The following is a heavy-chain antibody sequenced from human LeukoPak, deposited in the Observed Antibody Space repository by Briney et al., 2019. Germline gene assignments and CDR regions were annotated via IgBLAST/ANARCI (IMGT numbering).Heavy chain of an antibody. J-gene: IGHJ3*02. CDR3: ARLAATEAFDI. Sequence: GGSLRLSCAASGFTVSSNYMSWVRQAPGKGLEWVSVIYSGGSTYYADSVKGRFTISRDNSKNTLYLQMNSLRAEDTAVYYCARLAATEAFDIRGQGTMVTVSS. V-gene: IGHV3-53*01. CDR1: GFTVSSNY. CDR2: IYSGGST. D-gene: IGHD4-17*01.